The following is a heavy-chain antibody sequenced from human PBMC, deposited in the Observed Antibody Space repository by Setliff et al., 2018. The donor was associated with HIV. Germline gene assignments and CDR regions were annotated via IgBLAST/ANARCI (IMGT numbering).Heavy chain of an antibody. CDR1: DDPISSYY. Sequence: SETLSLTCYVTDDPISSYYWSWVRQPAGKGLEWIGRLYVSGDTNYNPSLKSRVTMSLDTSKKHLSLNLKSVTAADTAVYYCALTGHRLLRGYMDVWGKGTTVTVS. J-gene: IGHJ6*03. D-gene: IGHD2-15*01. V-gene: IGHV4-4*07. CDR3: ALTGHRLLRGYMDV. CDR2: LYVSGDT.